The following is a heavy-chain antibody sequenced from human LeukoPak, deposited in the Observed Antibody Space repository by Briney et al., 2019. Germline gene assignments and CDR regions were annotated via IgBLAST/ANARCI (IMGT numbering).Heavy chain of an antibody. V-gene: IGHV3-64*01. J-gene: IGHJ4*02. CDR2: IGPDGGTT. CDR1: GFTFYTYG. D-gene: IGHD6-13*01. CDR3: ARGAQLTDY. Sequence: GGSLRLSCAASGFTFYTYGIHWVRQAPGKGLEYVSGIGPDGGTTYYAKSVKGRFTISRDNSKSMVYLQMGSLTADDMAVYYCARGAQLTDYWGQGTLVTVSS.